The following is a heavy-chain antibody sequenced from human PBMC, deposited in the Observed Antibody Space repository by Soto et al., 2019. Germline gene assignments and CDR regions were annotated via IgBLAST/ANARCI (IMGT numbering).Heavy chain of an antibody. CDR2: ISGSGGST. Sequence: GXSLRLSCVASGFTFSSYAMSCVRQAPVKGLEWVSAISGSGGSTYYADSVKGRFTISRDNSKNTLYLQMNSLRAEDTAVYYCAKVDDILTGYNYYYYMDVWGKGTTVTVSS. CDR3: AKVDDILTGYNYYYYMDV. D-gene: IGHD3-9*01. CDR1: GFTFSSYA. V-gene: IGHV3-23*01. J-gene: IGHJ6*03.